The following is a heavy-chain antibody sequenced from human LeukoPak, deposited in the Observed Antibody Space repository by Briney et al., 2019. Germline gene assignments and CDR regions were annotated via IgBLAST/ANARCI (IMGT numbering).Heavy chain of an antibody. Sequence: SVNVSCKASVGTFSIYAISWVRQPPGQGLEWMGGIIPIFGTANYAQKFQGRVTITADESTSTAYMELSSLRSEDTAVYYCASRDRGVETDYWGQGTLVTVSS. CDR2: IIPIFGTA. CDR1: VGTFSIYA. V-gene: IGHV1-69*13. CDR3: ASRDRGVETDY. D-gene: IGHD5-24*01. J-gene: IGHJ4*02.